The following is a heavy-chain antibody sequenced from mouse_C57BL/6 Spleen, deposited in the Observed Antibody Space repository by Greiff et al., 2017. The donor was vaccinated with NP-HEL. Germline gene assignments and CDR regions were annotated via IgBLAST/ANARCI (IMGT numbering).Heavy chain of an antibody. CDR2: ISSGSSTI. V-gene: IGHV5-17*01. J-gene: IGHJ4*01. D-gene: IGHD2-5*01. CDR1: GFTFSDYG. Sequence: EVMLVESGGGLVKPGGSLKLSCAASGFTFSDYGMHWVRQAPEKGLEWVAYISSGSSTIYYADTVKGRFTISRDNAKNTLFLQMTSLRSEDTAMYYCASSKRESYYAMDYWGQGTSVTVSS. CDR3: ASSKRESYYAMDY.